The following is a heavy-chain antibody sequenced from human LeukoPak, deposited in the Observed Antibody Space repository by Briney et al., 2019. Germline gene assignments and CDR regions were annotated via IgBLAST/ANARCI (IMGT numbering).Heavy chain of an antibody. V-gene: IGHV3-33*01. CDR1: GFTFSSYG. Sequence: GRSLRLSCAASGFTFSSYGTHWVRQAPGKGLEWVAVIWYDGSKKYYADSVKGRFTISRDNSKNTLYLQMNSLRAEDTAVYYCARDPLRQQPEYFQHWGQGTLVTVSS. CDR3: ARDPLRQQPEYFQH. D-gene: IGHD6-13*01. J-gene: IGHJ1*01. CDR2: IWYDGSKK.